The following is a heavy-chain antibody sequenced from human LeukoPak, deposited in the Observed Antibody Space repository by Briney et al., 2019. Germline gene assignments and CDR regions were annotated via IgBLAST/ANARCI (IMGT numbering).Heavy chain of an antibody. D-gene: IGHD6-19*01. Sequence: GESLKISCQHSGDTFTTYWIGWVRQMPGKGLEWMGIIYPGDSDTRYSPSFQGQVTISADKSISTAYLQWSSLKASDTAMYYCARYEVAVAGKTFDYWGQGTLVAVSS. CDR2: IYPGDSDT. V-gene: IGHV5-51*01. J-gene: IGHJ4*02. CDR3: ARYEVAVAGKTFDY. CDR1: GDTFTTYW.